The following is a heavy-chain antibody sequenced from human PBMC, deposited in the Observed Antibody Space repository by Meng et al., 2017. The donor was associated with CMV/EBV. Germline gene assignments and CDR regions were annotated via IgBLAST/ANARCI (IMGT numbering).Heavy chain of an antibody. CDR1: GGSISSYY. CDR2: IYYSGST. D-gene: IGHD3-3*01. V-gene: IGHV4-59*01. Sequence: GSLRLSCTVSGGSISSYYWSWSRQPPGKGLEWIGYIYYSGSTNYNPSLKSRVTISVDTSKNQFSLKLSSVTAADTAVYYCARGGTDYWSGYVWFDPWGQGTLVTVSS. J-gene: IGHJ5*02. CDR3: ARGGTDYWSGYVWFDP.